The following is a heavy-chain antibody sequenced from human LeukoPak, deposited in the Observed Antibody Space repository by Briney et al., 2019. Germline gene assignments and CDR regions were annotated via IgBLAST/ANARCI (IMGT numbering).Heavy chain of an antibody. Sequence: SVKVSCKASGGTFSSYAISWVRQGPGQGLEWMGGIIPIFGTANYAQKFQGRVTITADKSTSTAYMELSSLRSEDTAVYYCARELEDGHYYYGMDVWGKGTTVTVSS. D-gene: IGHD5-24*01. J-gene: IGHJ6*04. V-gene: IGHV1-69*06. CDR1: GGTFSSYA. CDR2: IIPIFGTA. CDR3: ARELEDGHYYYGMDV.